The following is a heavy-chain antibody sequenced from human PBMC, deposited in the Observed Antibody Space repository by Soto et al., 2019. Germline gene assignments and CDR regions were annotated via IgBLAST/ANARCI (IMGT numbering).Heavy chain of an antibody. D-gene: IGHD5-18*01. CDR3: ARNYLTYSYGNRAAFDI. CDR1: RFAFSSDA. Sequence: LRLSGAASRFAFSSDAIHWVRQAPGKGLEWVAVISYDGSNKYYADSVKGRFTISRDNSKNTLYPQMNSLRAEDTAVYYCARNYLTYSYGNRAAFDIWGQGTMVTVSS. CDR2: ISYDGSNK. V-gene: IGHV3-30-3*01. J-gene: IGHJ3*02.